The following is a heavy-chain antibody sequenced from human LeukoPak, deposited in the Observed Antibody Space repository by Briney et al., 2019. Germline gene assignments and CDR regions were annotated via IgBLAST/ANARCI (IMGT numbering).Heavy chain of an antibody. V-gene: IGHV3-66*01. CDR1: GFTFSSYG. Sequence: GGSLRLSCAASGFTFSSYGMSWVRQAPGKGLEWVSVIYSGGSTYYADSVKGRFTISRDNSKNTLYLQMNSLRAEDTAVYYCARADSSGYYYPNYFDYWGQGTLVTVSS. CDR3: ARADSSGYYYPNYFDY. D-gene: IGHD3-22*01. CDR2: IYSGGST. J-gene: IGHJ4*02.